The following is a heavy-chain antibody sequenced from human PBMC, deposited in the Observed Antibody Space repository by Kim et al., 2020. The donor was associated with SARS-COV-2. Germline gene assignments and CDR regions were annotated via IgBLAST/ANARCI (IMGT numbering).Heavy chain of an antibody. D-gene: IGHD3-3*01. J-gene: IGHJ6*02. V-gene: IGHV4-59*08. Sequence: SETLSLTCTVSGGSISSYYWSWIRQPPGKGLEWIGYIYYSGSTNYNPSLKSRVTISVDTSKNQFSLKLSSVTAADTAVYYCARHNRPYYDFWSGYHYYYYGMDVWGQGTTVTVSS. CDR1: GGSISSYY. CDR2: IYYSGST. CDR3: ARHNRPYYDFWSGYHYYYYGMDV.